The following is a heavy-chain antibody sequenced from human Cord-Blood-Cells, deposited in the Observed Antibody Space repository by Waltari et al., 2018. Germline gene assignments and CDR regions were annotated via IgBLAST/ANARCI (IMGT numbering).Heavy chain of an antibody. Sequence: QVQLVQSGAEVQTPGASVKVSCKASGYTFTASYMHWVRQAPGQGLEWRGLINPNSGGTNYAQKFQGRVTMTRDTSISTAYMELSRLRSDDTVVYYCAREDFDYWGQGTLVTVSS. CDR2: INPNSGGT. J-gene: IGHJ4*02. CDR1: GYTFTASY. CDR3: AREDFDY. V-gene: IGHV1-2*05.